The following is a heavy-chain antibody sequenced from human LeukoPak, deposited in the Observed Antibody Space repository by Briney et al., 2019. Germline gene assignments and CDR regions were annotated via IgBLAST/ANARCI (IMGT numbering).Heavy chain of an antibody. V-gene: IGHV3-53*01. Sequence: PGGSLRLSCAASGFTVSSNYMSWVRQAPGKGLEWVSVIYSGGSTYYADSVKGRFTISRDNSKNTLYLQMNSLRAEDTAVYYCARSVRGTAIYGYWGQGTLVTVSS. CDR1: GFTVSSNY. J-gene: IGHJ4*02. D-gene: IGHD2-21*02. CDR2: IYSGGST. CDR3: ARSVRGTAIYGY.